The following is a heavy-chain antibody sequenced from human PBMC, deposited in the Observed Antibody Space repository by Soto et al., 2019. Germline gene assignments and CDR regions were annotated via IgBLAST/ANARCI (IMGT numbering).Heavy chain of an antibody. CDR2: VSYSSSDI. Sequence: GGSLRLSCAASGFTFSSYSMNWVRQAPGKGLEWVSSVSYSSSDIYFADSVKGRFTTSRVNAENSLFLQMNSLRVEDTAVYYCARGYRISGSTRLGYYYYGMDVWGQGTTVTVSS. J-gene: IGHJ6*02. D-gene: IGHD1-7*01. CDR3: ARGYRISGSTRLGYYYYGMDV. V-gene: IGHV3-21*01. CDR1: GFTFSSYS.